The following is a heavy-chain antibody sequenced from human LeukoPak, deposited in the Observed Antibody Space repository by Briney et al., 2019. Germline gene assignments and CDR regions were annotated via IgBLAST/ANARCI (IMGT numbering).Heavy chain of an antibody. D-gene: IGHD3-22*01. CDR2: INPNSGGT. V-gene: IGHV1-2*02. CDR3: AKAHAITMIVVVSNYFDY. Sequence: ASVKVSCKASGYTFTGYYMYWVRQAPGQGLEWMGWINPNSGGTNYAQKFQGRVTMTRDTSISTAYMELSRLRSDDTAVYYCAKAHAITMIVVVSNYFDYWGQGALVTVSS. J-gene: IGHJ4*02. CDR1: GYTFTGYY.